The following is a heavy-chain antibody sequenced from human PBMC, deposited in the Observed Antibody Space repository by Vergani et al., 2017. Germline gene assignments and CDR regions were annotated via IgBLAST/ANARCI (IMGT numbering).Heavy chain of an antibody. CDR1: GASIRSSNYY. CDR3: ARHSTVEWLVKLGWFDP. D-gene: IGHD6-19*01. CDR2: IYYSGST. Sequence: QLQLQESGPGLVKPSATLSLTCSVSGASIRSSNYYWGWIRQPPGKGLEWIGSIYYSGSTYYNPSLKSRVTISVDTSKNQLSLRLSPVTAADTAVYFCARHSTVEWLVKLGWFDPWGQGILVTVSS. J-gene: IGHJ5*02. V-gene: IGHV4-39*01.